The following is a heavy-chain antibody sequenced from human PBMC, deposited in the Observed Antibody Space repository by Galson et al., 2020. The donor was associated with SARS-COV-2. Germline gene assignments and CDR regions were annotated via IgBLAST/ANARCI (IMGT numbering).Heavy chain of an antibody. J-gene: IGHJ5*02. V-gene: IGHV4-4*07. CDR1: GGSISSYY. CDR2: IYISGST. D-gene: IGHD6-13*01. Sequence: SETLSLTCTVSGGSISSYYWSWIRQPAGKGLEWIGRIYISGSTDYNPSLKSRVTMSVDTSKNQFSLKLRSVTAADTAVYYCARDGGSNWYTWFDPWGQGTLVTVSS. CDR3: ARDGGSNWYTWFDP.